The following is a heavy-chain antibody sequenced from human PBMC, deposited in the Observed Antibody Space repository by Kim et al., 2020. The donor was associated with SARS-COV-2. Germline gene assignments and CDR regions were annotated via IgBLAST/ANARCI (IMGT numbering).Heavy chain of an antibody. CDR1: GGSFSGYY. CDR3: ARAHPLSGSYYHYYYGMDV. J-gene: IGHJ6*02. CDR2: INHSGST. D-gene: IGHD1-26*01. V-gene: IGHV4-34*01. Sequence: SETLSLTCAVYGGSFSGYYWSWIRQPPGKGLEWIGEINHSGSTNYNPSLKSRVTISVDTSKNQFSLKLSSVTAADTAVYYCARAHPLSGSYYHYYYGMDVWGQGTTVTVSS.